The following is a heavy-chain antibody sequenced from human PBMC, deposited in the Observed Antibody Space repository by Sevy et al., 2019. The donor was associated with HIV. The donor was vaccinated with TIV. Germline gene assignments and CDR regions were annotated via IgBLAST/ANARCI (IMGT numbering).Heavy chain of an antibody. D-gene: IGHD3-16*01. CDR2: IYKTGST. V-gene: IGHV4-61*01. Sequence: SETLSLSCSVSGGSVSSGTYYWSWIRQPPGKGLEWIGHIYKTGSTNYKLSLQSRDTISVDTSTNQFSLRLRSVTAADTAVSYCARVPRGQLWYSGSLGGYYYHMDVWGKGTTVTVSS. CDR3: ARVPRGQLWYSGSLGGYYYHMDV. J-gene: IGHJ6*03. CDR1: GGSVSSGTYY.